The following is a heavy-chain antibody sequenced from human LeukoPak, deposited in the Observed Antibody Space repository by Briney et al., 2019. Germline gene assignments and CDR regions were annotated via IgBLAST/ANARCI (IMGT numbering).Heavy chain of an antibody. D-gene: IGHD4-17*01. J-gene: IGHJ4*02. CDR2: IYSGGST. CDR1: GFTLSSNW. CDR3: ARVRAYGAIDY. Sequence: GGSLRLSCAASGFTLSSNWMSWVRQAPGKGLEWVSVIYSGGSTYYADSVKGRFTISRDNSKNTLYLQMNSLRAEDTAVYYCARVRAYGAIDYWGQGTLVTVSS. V-gene: IGHV3-53*01.